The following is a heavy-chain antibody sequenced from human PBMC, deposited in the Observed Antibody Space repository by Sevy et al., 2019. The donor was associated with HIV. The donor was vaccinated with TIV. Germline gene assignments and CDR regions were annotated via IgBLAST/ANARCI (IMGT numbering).Heavy chain of an antibody. CDR3: AKDGGRAWTDFDY. CDR1: GFTFSTSA. J-gene: IGHJ4*02. CDR2: VSYDGSSQ. V-gene: IGHV3-30*04. Sequence: GGSLRLSCAASGFTFSTSAMHWVRQAPGKGLEWVAVVSYDGSSQNYADSVEGRFTISRDDFKKMVYLQMNSLRVEDTAVYYCAKDGGRAWTDFDYWGQGTLVTVSS. D-gene: IGHD1-1*01.